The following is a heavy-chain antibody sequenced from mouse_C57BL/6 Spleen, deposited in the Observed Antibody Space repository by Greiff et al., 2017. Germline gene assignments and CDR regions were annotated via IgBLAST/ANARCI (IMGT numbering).Heavy chain of an antibody. CDR2: IYPSDSET. CDR1: GYTFTSYW. CDR3: ARWYYYGSFYYAMDY. D-gene: IGHD1-1*01. V-gene: IGHV1-61*01. J-gene: IGHJ4*01. Sequence: QVQLQQPGAELVRPGSSVKLSCKASGYTFTSYWMDWVKQRPGQGLEWIGNIYPSDSETHYNQKFKDKATLTVDKSSSTAYMQLSSLTSEDSAVYYGARWYYYGSFYYAMDYWGQGTSVTVSS.